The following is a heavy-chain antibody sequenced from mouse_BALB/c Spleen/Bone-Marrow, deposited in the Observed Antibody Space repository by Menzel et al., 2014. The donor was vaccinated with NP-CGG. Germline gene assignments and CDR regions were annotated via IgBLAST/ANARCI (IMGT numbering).Heavy chain of an antibody. V-gene: IGHV5-17*02. D-gene: IGHD1-1*01. CDR3: VRSGSSSGYFDY. Sequence: EVKVVESGGGLVQPGGSRKLSCAASGFTFSSFGMHWVRQAPEKGLEWVAYISSGSSTIYYGDTVMGRFTISRDNPKNTLFLQMTSLRSEDKATYYCVRSGSSSGYFDYWGQGTTLTVSS. CDR2: ISSGSSTI. J-gene: IGHJ2*01. CDR1: GFTFSSFG.